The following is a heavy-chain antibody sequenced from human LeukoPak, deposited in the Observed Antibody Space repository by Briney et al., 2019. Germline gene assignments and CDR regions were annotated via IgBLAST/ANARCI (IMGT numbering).Heavy chain of an antibody. J-gene: IGHJ6*02. CDR1: GFTFSDYD. CDR2: ISTAGGT. V-gene: IGHV3-13*04. CDR3: VRDRDYYGMDV. Sequence: PGGSLRLSCAASGFTFSDYDMHWVRHPTGKGLEWVSTISTAGGTYYPGSVKGRFTISRENAKNSLYLQMNSLRAGDTAVYYCVRDRDYYGMDVWGQGTTVTVSS. D-gene: IGHD3-10*01.